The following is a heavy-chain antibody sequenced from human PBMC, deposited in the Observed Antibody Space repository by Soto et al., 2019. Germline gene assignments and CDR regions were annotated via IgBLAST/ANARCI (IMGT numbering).Heavy chain of an antibody. CDR3: ATTRGRGPAGYFVD. CDR1: GSTFNDY. V-gene: IGHV3-11*03. Sequence: LSCAVSGSTFNDYMSWIRQSPGRGLEWVSYISTSGDYTQYADSVQGRFTISRDNAKNSLYLQMNSLKAEDTAVYFCATTRGRGPAGYFVDWGQGTLVTVSS. D-gene: IGHD1-26*01. J-gene: IGHJ4*02. CDR2: ISTSGDYT.